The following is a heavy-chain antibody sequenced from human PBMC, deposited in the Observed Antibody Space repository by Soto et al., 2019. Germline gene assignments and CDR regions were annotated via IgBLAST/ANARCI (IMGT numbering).Heavy chain of an antibody. CDR1: GGSISTVNYW. CDR3: AGGPSGDKVDS. Sequence: QVQLQESGPGLVKTSQTLSLTCTASGGSISTVNYWWSWIRQSPDMGLEWIGHNYNVGSTYNNPSLEGRSTMSIAKSKTQLSLTLRYVSAADTAVSYCAGGPSGDKVDSWGQGTLVTVSS. J-gene: IGHJ4*02. CDR2: NYNVGST. D-gene: IGHD3-10*01. V-gene: IGHV4-30-4*01.